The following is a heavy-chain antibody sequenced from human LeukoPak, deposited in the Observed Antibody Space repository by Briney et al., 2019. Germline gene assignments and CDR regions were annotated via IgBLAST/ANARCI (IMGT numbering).Heavy chain of an antibody. CDR1: GGSISSYY. V-gene: IGHV4-59*01. D-gene: IGHD3-22*01. CDR2: IYYSGST. Sequence: SETLSLTCTVSGGSISSYYWSWIRQPPGKGLEWIGYIYYSGSTNYNPSLKSRVTISVDTSKNQFSLKLSSVTAADTAVYYCARANYDSRGYYEGFDYWGQGTLVTVSS. J-gene: IGHJ4*02. CDR3: ARANYDSRGYYEGFDY.